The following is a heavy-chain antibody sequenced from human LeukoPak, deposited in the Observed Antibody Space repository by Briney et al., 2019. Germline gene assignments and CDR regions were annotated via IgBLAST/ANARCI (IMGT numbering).Heavy chain of an antibody. CDR1: GGSISSGGYY. J-gene: IGHJ5*02. Sequence: SETLSLTCTVSGGSISSGGYYWSWIRQHPGKGLEWIGYIYYSGSTYYNPSLKSRVTISADTSKNQFSLKLSSVTAADTAVYYCARAISSSFWFDPWGQGTLVTVSS. V-gene: IGHV4-31*03. CDR2: IYYSGST. CDR3: ARAISSSFWFDP. D-gene: IGHD6-6*01.